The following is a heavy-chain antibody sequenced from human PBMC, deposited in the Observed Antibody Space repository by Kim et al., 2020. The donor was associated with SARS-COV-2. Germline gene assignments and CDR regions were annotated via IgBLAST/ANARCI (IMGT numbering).Heavy chain of an antibody. Sequence: ICSAGSTAYPHSVKARYTISKDNAKNTLYLRINSLRAENTTVYYCARVRNWGQGTLVTVSS. CDR3: ARVRN. V-gene: IGHV3-53*01. J-gene: IGHJ4*02. CDR2: ICSAGST.